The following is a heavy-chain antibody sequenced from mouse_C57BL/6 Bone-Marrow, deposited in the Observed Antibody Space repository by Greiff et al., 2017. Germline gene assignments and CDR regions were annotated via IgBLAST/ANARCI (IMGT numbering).Heavy chain of an antibody. D-gene: IGHD1-1*01. Sequence: EVQVVESGEGLVKPGGSLKLSCAASGFTFSSYAMSWVRQTPEKRLEWVAYISSGGDYIYYADTVKGRFTISRDNARNTLYLQMSSLKSEDTAMYYCTCLYYGSSYYFDYWGQGTTLTVSS. CDR2: ISSGGDYI. CDR1: GFTFSSYA. J-gene: IGHJ2*01. V-gene: IGHV5-9-1*02. CDR3: TCLYYGSSYYFDY.